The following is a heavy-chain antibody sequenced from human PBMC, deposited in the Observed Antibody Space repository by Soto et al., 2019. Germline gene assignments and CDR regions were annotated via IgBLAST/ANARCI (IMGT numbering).Heavy chain of an antibody. CDR2: ISSSSSYT. CDR1: GFTFSDYY. J-gene: IGHJ4*02. V-gene: IGHV3-11*06. D-gene: IGHD6-6*01. CDR3: ARGDLFTLSSSSRFDY. Sequence: GGSLRLSCAASGFTFSDYYMSWIRQAPGKGLEWVSYISSSSSYTNYADSVKGRFTISRDNAKNSLYLQMNSLRAEDTAVYYCARGDLFTLSSSSRFDYWGQGTLVTVSS.